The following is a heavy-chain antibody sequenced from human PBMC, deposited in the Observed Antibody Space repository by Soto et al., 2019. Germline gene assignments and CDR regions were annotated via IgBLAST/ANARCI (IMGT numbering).Heavy chain of an antibody. CDR1: GGSFSGYY. CDR2: INHSGST. J-gene: IGHJ6*03. CDR3: ARGRAYYGSGSYYNPLYYYYYMDV. V-gene: IGHV4-34*01. D-gene: IGHD3-10*01. Sequence: PSETLSLTCAVYGGSFSGYYWSWIRQPPGKGLEWIGEINHSGSTNYNPSLKSRVTISVDTSKNQFSLKLSSVTAADTAVYYCARGRAYYGSGSYYNPLYYYYYMDVWGKGTTVTVSS.